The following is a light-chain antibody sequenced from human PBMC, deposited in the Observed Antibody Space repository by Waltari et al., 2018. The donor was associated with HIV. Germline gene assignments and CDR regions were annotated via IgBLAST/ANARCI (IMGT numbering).Light chain of an antibody. CDR3: AAWDDSLAEPYVL. V-gene: IGLV1-44*01. CDR1: TSTIGTNS. CDR2: SEN. Sequence: QSVLAQPPSASGTPGQRVTISCSGTTSTIGTNSVTWSQQLPGTAPKLLIFSENQRPSGVPDRLSGSKSGTSASLAISGLQSEDEGDYYCAAWDDSLAEPYVLFGGGTRLTVL. J-gene: IGLJ2*01.